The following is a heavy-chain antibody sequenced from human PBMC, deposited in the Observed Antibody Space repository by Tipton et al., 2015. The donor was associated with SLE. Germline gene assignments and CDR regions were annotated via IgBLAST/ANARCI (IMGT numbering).Heavy chain of an antibody. CDR3: ASIPNLELDACDI. CDR1: GFTFDDYA. D-gene: IGHD2-2*02. Sequence: SLRLSCAASGFTFDDYAMHWVRQAPGKGLEWVSGISWNSGSIGYADSVKGRFTISRDNAKNSLYLQMNSLRAEDTALYYCASIPNLELDACDIWGQGTMVTVSS. J-gene: IGHJ3*02. V-gene: IGHV3-9*01. CDR2: ISWNSGSI.